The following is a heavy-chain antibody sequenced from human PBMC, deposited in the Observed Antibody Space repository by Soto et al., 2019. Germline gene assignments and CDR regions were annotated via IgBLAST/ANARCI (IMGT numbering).Heavy chain of an antibody. CDR2: IYYSGST. D-gene: IGHD1-1*01. J-gene: IGHJ5*02. CDR1: GGSISSYY. V-gene: IGHV4-59*01. Sequence: SETLSLTSTVSGGSISSYYWSWIRQPPGKGLEWIGYIYYSGSTNYNPSLKSRVTISVDTSKNQFSLKLSSVTAADTAVYYCAMSTLARFDPWGQGTLVTVSS. CDR3: AMSTLARFDP.